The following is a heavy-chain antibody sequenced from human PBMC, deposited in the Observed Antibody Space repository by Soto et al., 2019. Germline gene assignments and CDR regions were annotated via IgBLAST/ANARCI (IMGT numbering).Heavy chain of an antibody. CDR3: ARDWTTGTAYGMDV. J-gene: IGHJ6*01. V-gene: IGHV1-69*06. CDR2: IIPIFGRA. CDR1: GGTFSRYA. Sequence: ASVKLSCKASGGTFSRYAISWVRQAPGRGREWMGGIIPIFGRANYAQKFQGRVTITADTSACTAYIDLSSLRSEDTAVYYCARDWTTGTAYGMDVWGQGTTLTVSS. D-gene: IGHD4-17*01.